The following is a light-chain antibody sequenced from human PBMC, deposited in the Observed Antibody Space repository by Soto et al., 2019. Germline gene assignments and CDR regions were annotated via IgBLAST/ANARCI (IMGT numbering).Light chain of an antibody. Sequence: QSALTQPPSVSGSPGQSVTISCTGTSSDVGSYNRVSWYQQPPGTAPKLMIYEVSNRPSGVPDRFSGSKSGNTASLTISGLQAEVEADYYCSLYTSSSTYVFGTGTKLTVL. CDR1: SSDVGSYNR. J-gene: IGLJ1*01. CDR3: SLYTSSSTYV. V-gene: IGLV2-18*01. CDR2: EVS.